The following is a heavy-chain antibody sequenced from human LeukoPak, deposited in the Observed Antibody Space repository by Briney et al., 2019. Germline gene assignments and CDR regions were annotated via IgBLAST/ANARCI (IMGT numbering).Heavy chain of an antibody. J-gene: IGHJ4*02. CDR3: ARKLTGTTYFDC. D-gene: IGHD1-1*01. CDR1: GYTFSTYW. Sequence: GGSLRLSCVGSGYTFSTYWMSWVRRPPGKGPEWVANTNPDGSDKYYVDSVKGRFTISRDSAKNSVYLRMNSLRAEDTALYYCARKLTGTTYFDCWGQGILVTVSS. CDR2: TNPDGSDK. V-gene: IGHV3-7*01.